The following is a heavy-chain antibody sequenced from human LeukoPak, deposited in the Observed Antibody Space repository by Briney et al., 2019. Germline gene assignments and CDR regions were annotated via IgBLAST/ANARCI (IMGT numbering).Heavy chain of an antibody. J-gene: IGHJ4*02. V-gene: IGHV3-48*03. Sequence: GGSLRLSCTASGFTLSSYEMSWIRQAPGKGLEWVSYISSRSNSIYYADSVKGRFTISRDNAKNSLYLQMNSLRAEDTAVYYCARDQYYDFWSGHRTFDYWGQGTLVIVSS. CDR1: GFTLSSYE. CDR2: ISSRSNSI. D-gene: IGHD3-3*01. CDR3: ARDQYYDFWSGHRTFDY.